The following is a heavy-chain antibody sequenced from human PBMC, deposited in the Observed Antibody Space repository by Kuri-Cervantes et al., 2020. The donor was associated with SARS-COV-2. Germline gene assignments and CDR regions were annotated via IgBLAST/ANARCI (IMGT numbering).Heavy chain of an antibody. D-gene: IGHD3-3*01. CDR2: IYHSGST. J-gene: IGHJ4*02. V-gene: IGHV4-38-2*02. CDR3: ARDNYDFWSGASLPGY. CDR1: GYSISSGYY. Sequence: ESLKISCTVSGYSISSGYYWGWIRQPPGKGLEWIGSIYHSGSTYYNPSLKSRVTISVDTSKNQFSLKLSSVTAADTAVYYCARDNYDFWSGASLPGYWGQGTLVTVSS.